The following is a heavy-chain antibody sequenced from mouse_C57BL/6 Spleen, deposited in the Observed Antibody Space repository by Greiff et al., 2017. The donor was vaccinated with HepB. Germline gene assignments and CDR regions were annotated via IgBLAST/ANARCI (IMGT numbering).Heavy chain of an antibody. V-gene: IGHV1-82*01. CDR3: ANYYGNYWFAY. Sequence: QVHVKQSGPELVKPGASVKISCKASGYAFSSSWMNWVKQRPGKGLEWIGRIYPGDGDTNYNGKFKGKATLTADKSSSTAYMQLSSLTSEDSAVYFCANYYGNYWFAYWGQGTLVTVSA. CDR1: GYAFSSSW. D-gene: IGHD2-1*01. J-gene: IGHJ3*01. CDR2: IYPGDGDT.